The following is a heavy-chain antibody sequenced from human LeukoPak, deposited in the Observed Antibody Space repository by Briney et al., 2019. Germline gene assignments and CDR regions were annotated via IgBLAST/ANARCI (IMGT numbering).Heavy chain of an antibody. J-gene: IGHJ4*02. CDR1: GGSFSGYY. D-gene: IGHD3-10*01. Sequence: SETLSLTCAVYGGSFSGYYWSWIRQPPGKGLEWIGEINHSGSTNYNPSLKSRVTISVDTSKNQFSLKLSSVTAADTAVYYCAAEYYYGSGSYEQFDYWGQGTLVTVSP. V-gene: IGHV4-34*01. CDR3: AAEYYYGSGSYEQFDY. CDR2: INHSGST.